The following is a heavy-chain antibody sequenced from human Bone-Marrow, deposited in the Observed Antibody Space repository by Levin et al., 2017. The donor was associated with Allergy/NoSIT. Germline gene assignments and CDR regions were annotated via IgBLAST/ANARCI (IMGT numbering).Heavy chain of an antibody. CDR3: ARMDYGGNLRWFDP. J-gene: IGHJ5*02. CDR2: INHSGST. V-gene: IGHV4-34*01. D-gene: IGHD4-23*01. Sequence: SETLSLTCAVYGGSFSGYYWSWIRQPPGKGLEWIGEINHSGSTNYNPSLKSRVTISVDTSKNQFSLKLSSVTAADTAVYYCARMDYGGNLRWFDPWGQGTLVTVSS. CDR1: GGSFSGYY.